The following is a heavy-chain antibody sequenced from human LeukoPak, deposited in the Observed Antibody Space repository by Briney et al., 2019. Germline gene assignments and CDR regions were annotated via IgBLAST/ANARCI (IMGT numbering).Heavy chain of an antibody. CDR1: GDSITSNY. CDR2: ISYSGST. J-gene: IGHJ4*02. Sequence: SETLSLTCTVSGDSITSNYWNWIRQPPGKELEWIGYISYSGSTNYSPPLKSRVTMAVDTSKNQFSLKLNSVTAADTAVYYCARNVGSVTDYWGQGTLVTVSS. V-gene: IGHV4-59*01. D-gene: IGHD6-25*01. CDR3: ARNVGSVTDY.